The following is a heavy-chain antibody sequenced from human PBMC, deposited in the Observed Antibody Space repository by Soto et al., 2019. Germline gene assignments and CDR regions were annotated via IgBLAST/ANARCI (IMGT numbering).Heavy chain of an antibody. D-gene: IGHD3-9*01. CDR2: IKQDGSEK. V-gene: IGHV3-7*01. CDR1: GFTFSSYW. Sequence: GGSLRLSCAASGFTFSSYWMSWVRQAPGKGLEWVANIKQDGSEKYYVDSVKGRFTISRDNAKNSLYLQMNSLRAEDTAVYYCARGVYYDILTGYYTSLYYYYYMDVWGKGTTVTVSS. J-gene: IGHJ6*03. CDR3: ARGVYYDILTGYYTSLYYYYYMDV.